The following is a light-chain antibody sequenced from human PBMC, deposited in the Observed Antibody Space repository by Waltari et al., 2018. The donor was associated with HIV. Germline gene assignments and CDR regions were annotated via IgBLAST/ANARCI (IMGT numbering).Light chain of an antibody. CDR1: HSLVHSDGNTY. CDR3: MQSAESPLT. V-gene: IGKV2-24*01. J-gene: IGKJ4*01. Sequence: DIVMTQTPLSSPVTLGQPASIFCRSSHSLVHSDGNTYLSWLQQRPGQPPRLLIYKTSKRFSGVPDRFSGSGAGTDFTLEISRVEAEEVGVYYCMQSAESPLTFGEGTTVEIK. CDR2: KTS.